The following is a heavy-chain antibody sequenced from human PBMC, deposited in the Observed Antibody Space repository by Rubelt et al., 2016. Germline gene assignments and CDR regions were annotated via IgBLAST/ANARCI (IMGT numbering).Heavy chain of an antibody. CDR3: VFDF. V-gene: IGHV3-66*01. J-gene: IGHJ4*02. Sequence: VQLVESGGGLVQPGGSLRLSCAASGLLVSSNYMSWVRQAPGEGLEWGSLIYSGGSTYYADSVKGRLTISRDNSRNTLYLQLNSLRAEDTALYYCVFDFWGQGTRVTVSS. CDR2: IYSGGST. CDR1: GLLVSSNY.